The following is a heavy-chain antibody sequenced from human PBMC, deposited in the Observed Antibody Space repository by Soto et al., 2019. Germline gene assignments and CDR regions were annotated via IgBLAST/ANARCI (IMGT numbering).Heavy chain of an antibody. CDR3: VRGGGVDVVTPTRIVFDY. Sequence: QVQLVQSGAEVKKPGASVKVSCKVSGYTFTGNYMHWMRQAPGQGPEWMGWINPRNGDTDYAQKFQGRVTSTRDTSISTAYMGLSRLTSDDTAIYFCVRGGGVDVVTPTRIVFDYWGQGTLLTVSS. V-gene: IGHV1-2*02. J-gene: IGHJ4*02. CDR1: GYTFTGNY. D-gene: IGHD2-21*02. CDR2: INPRNGDT.